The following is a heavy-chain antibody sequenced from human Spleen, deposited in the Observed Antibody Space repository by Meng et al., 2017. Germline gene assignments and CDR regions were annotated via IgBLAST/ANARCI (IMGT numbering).Heavy chain of an antibody. V-gene: IGHV1-2*06. CDR2: IIPSSGDT. CDR1: GYTLIERY. D-gene: IGHD1-7*01. CDR3: ARDGGNYDFDY. J-gene: IGHJ4*02. Sequence: CGAGWKTPGALGKSSCRASGYTLIERYFTWVPQAPGQGVVWMGRIIPSSGDTNSAQKFLGRVTLTWDTSISTAYMELSSLRSDDTAIYCCARDGGNYDFDYWGQGTLVTVSS.